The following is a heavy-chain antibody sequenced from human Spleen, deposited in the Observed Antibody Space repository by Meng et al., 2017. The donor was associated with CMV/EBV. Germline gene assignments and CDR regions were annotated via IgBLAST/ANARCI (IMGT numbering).Heavy chain of an antibody. V-gene: IGHV4-59*01. Sequence: TVSGGSISSYYWSWIRQPPGKGLEWIGYIYYSGSTNYNPSLKSRVTISVDTSKNQFSLKLSSVTAADTAVYYCARDYYDSSGERWFDPWGQGTLVTVSS. CDR3: ARDYYDSSGERWFDP. J-gene: IGHJ5*02. D-gene: IGHD3-22*01. CDR1: GGSISSYY. CDR2: IYYSGST.